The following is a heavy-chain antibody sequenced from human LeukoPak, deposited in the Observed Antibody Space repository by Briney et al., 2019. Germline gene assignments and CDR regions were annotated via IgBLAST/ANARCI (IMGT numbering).Heavy chain of an antibody. CDR1: GFTFSSYA. CDR2: ISGGSSAI. CDR3: AKRFGGRPAADMSYYDQ. D-gene: IGHD2-2*01. V-gene: IGHV3-23*01. J-gene: IGHJ4*02. Sequence: GGSLRLSCAASGFTFSSYAMSWVRQAPGKGLEWVSAISGGSSAIYYADSVKGRFTISRDNSKNTLYLQMNSLRGEDTAVYYCAKRFGGRPAADMSYYDQWGQGTLVTVSS.